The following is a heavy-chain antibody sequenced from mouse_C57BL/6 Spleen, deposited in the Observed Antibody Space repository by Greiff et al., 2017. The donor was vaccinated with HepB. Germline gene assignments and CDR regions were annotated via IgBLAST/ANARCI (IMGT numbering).Heavy chain of an antibody. V-gene: IGHV1-22*01. Sequence: VQLQQSGPELVKPGASVKMSCKASGYTFTDYNMHWVKQSHGKSLEWIGYINPNNGGTSYNQKFKGKATLTVNKSSSTAYMELRSLTSEDSAVYYCARKGYSKGSYYAMDYWGQGTSVTVSS. CDR2: INPNNGGT. D-gene: IGHD2-5*01. CDR1: GYTFTDYN. CDR3: ARKGYSKGSYYAMDY. J-gene: IGHJ4*01.